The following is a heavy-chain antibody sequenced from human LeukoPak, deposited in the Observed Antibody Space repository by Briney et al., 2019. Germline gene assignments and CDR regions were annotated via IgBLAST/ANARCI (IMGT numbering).Heavy chain of an antibody. CDR3: ARETNDWNFDH. CDR2: INPSAGGT. V-gene: IGHV1-46*01. Sequence: ASVKVSCKASGYTYTSYYMHWVRQAPGQGLEWMGIINPSAGGTTYAQKFQGRVTMTRDTSTSTVYMELSSLRSEDTAVYYCARETNDWNFDHWGQGTLVTVSS. J-gene: IGHJ4*02. D-gene: IGHD1-1*01. CDR1: GYTYTSYY.